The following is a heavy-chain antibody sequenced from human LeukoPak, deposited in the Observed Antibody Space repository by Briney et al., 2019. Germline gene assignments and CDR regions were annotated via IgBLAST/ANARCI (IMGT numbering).Heavy chain of an antibody. D-gene: IGHD3-3*01. CDR3: ARGQVGVGRLSTFGVVHPTWFDP. Sequence: ASVKVSCRASGYTFTSYDINWVRQAPGQGLEWMGWMNPNNGNTGCAQKFKDRVILTRNTSTKTAYMELSSLRFEDTAVYYCARGQVGVGRLSTFGVVHPTWFDPWGQGTLVTVSS. CDR1: GYTFTSYD. CDR2: MNPNNGNT. J-gene: IGHJ5*02. V-gene: IGHV1-8*01.